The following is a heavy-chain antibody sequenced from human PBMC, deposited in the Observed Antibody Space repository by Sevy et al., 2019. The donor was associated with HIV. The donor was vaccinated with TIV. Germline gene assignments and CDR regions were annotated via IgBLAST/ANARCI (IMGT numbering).Heavy chain of an antibody. CDR1: GFTFSAYA. Sequence: GGSLRLSCAASGFTFSAYAMAWVRQAPGKGLEWVSVFSAGGNTYYADSVKGRFTISRDNSKNTVYLQMNSLRAEDTAIYYCAKDLGDTTVRVFYFDHWGQGTLVTVSS. J-gene: IGHJ4*02. V-gene: IGHV3-23*01. CDR3: AKDLGDTTVRVFYFDH. D-gene: IGHD1-1*01. CDR2: FSAGGNT.